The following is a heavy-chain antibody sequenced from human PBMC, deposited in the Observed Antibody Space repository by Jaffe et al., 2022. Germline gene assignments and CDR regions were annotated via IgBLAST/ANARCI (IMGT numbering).Heavy chain of an antibody. CDR3: ACGLGLHFDY. Sequence: QVTLKESGPALVKPTQTLTLTCTFSGFSLSTSGLRASWIRQPPGKALEWLARIDWDDEKFYNTSLKTRLTISKDTSKNQVVLTMTNMDPVDTATYYCACGLGLHFDYWGQGTLVTVSS. CDR1: GFSLSTSGLR. J-gene: IGHJ4*02. D-gene: IGHD6-25*01. CDR2: IDWDDEK. V-gene: IGHV2-70*04.